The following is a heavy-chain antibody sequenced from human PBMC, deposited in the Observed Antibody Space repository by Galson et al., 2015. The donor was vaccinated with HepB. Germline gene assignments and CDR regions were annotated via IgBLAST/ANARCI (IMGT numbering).Heavy chain of an antibody. CDR1: GFTFSSCA. V-gene: IGHV3-23*01. D-gene: IGHD3-10*01. Sequence: SLRLSCAASGFTFSSCAMSWVRQAPGKGLEWVSLISASGAGTYYADSVKGRFTISRGNSKNTLYLQMNSLRAEDTAVYYCAKDRGIRAFDIWGQGTMVTVSS. CDR2: ISASGAGT. CDR3: AKDRGIRAFDI. J-gene: IGHJ3*02.